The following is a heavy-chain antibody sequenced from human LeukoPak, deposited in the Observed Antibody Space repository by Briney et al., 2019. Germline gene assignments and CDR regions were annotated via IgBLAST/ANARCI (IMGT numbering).Heavy chain of an antibody. CDR2: ISGSGGST. CDR1: GFTFRSYA. Sequence: GGSLRLSCAASGFTFRSYAMIWVREAPGKGREGVSAISGSGGSTYYAASVKGRFTISRDNSKNTLYLQMNSLRAEDTAVYYCAKGSDQLRIRLGYWGQGTLVTVSS. CDR3: AKGSDQLRIRLGY. J-gene: IGHJ4*02. D-gene: IGHD5-24*01. V-gene: IGHV3-23*01.